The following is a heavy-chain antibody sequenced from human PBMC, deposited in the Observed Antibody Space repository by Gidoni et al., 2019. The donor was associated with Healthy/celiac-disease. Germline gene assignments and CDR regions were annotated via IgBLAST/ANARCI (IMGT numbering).Heavy chain of an antibody. Sequence: QVQLVESGGGVVQPGRSLRLSCAASGFTFSSYGMHWVRQAPGKGLEWVAVIWYDGSNKYYADSVKGRFTISRDNSKNTLYLQMNSLRAEDTAVYYCARDFIVVVPAAMYYYYYGMDVWGQGPRSPSP. V-gene: IGHV3-33*01. D-gene: IGHD2-2*01. J-gene: IGHJ6*02. CDR1: GFTFSSYG. CDR3: ARDFIVVVPAAMYYYYYGMDV. CDR2: IWYDGSNK.